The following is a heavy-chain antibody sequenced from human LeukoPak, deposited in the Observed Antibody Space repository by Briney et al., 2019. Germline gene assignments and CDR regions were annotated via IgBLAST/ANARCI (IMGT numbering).Heavy chain of an antibody. V-gene: IGHV3-30*02. CDR2: VRYDGSQK. J-gene: IGHJ4*02. CDR1: GFTFSSYD. D-gene: IGHD1-26*01. CDR3: AKGGARLHSYYLDY. Sequence: GGSLRLSRAASGFTFSSYDMYWVRQAPGKGLDWVAFVRYDGSQKNYADSVKGRFTLSRDNFKNTLYLQMNSLRVEDTAVFYCAKGGARLHSYYLDYWGQGTLVTVSS.